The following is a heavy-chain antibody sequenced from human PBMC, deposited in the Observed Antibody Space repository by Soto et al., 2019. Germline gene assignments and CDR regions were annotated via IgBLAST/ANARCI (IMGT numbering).Heavy chain of an antibody. J-gene: IGHJ3*02. V-gene: IGHV3-7*01. CDR3: AAYNASRHAAFDI. Sequence: GGSLRLSCEVSGFTFKTYWMSWVRQAPGKGLEWLANMNEDANKKYYVDSVKGRLTILGDSAGSALLLRMDSLRAEDTAVYFCAAYNASRHAAFDIWGRGTLVTVSS. CDR2: MNEDANKK. CDR1: GFTFKTYW. D-gene: IGHD1-20*01.